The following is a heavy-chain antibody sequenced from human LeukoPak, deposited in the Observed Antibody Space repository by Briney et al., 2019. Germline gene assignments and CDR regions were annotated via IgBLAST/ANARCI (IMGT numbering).Heavy chain of an antibody. CDR2: IYRGGTT. CDR1: GFTVSGYY. V-gene: IGHV3-53*01. CDR3: GRRAGGYSYTYGY. D-gene: IGHD2-2*02. J-gene: IGHJ4*02. Sequence: GGSLRLSCAVSGFTVSGYYMSWVRQAPGKGLEWVSLIYRGGTTYYADAVKGRFTISRDNYKNTLYLQMNSLRAEDTAVYYCGRRAGGYSYTYGYWGQGILVTVSS.